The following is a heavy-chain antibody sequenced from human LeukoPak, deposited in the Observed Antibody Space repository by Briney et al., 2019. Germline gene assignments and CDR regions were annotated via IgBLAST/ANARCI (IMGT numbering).Heavy chain of an antibody. CDR2: IKSKIDGGTT. J-gene: IGHJ2*01. CDR1: GFTFTNAL. V-gene: IGHV3-15*01. Sequence: GGSLRLSCAASGFTFTNALMSWARQAPGKGLEWVGRIKSKIDGGTTDYAAPVNGRFTISRDDSKNTLYLQMNSLKTEDTAIYYCTTPPNYLDLWGRGTLVTVSS. CDR3: TTPPNYLDL.